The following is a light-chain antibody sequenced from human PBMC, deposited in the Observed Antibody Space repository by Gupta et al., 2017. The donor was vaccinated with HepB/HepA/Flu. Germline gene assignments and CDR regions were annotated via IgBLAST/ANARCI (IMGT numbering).Light chain of an antibody. CDR1: QSVSSY. CDR2: DAS. V-gene: IGKV3-11*01. CDR3: QQRSNWPPIA. Sequence: EIVLTQSPATLSLSRGERATLSCRASQSVSSYLAWYQQKPGQAPRLLLYDASNRATGIPARFSGSGCGADFTLTISSLEPEDFSVYYCQQRSNWPPIAFGQGTRLEIK. J-gene: IGKJ5*01.